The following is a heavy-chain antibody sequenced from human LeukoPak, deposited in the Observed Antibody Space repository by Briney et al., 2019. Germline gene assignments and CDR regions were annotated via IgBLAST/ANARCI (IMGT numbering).Heavy chain of an antibody. CDR1: GYTFTSYD. V-gene: IGHV1-8*03. CDR3: ASFPDSVGERGAFDI. J-gene: IGHJ3*02. Sequence: GASVKVSCKASGYTFTSYDINWVRQATGQGLEWMGWMNPNSGNTGYAQKFQGRVTITRNTSISTAYMELSSLRSEDTAVYYCASFPDSVGERGAFDIWGQGTMVTVSS. D-gene: IGHD1-1*01. CDR2: MNPNSGNT.